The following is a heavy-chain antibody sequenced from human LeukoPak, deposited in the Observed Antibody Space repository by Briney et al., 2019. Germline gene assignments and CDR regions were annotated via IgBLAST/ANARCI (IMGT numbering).Heavy chain of an antibody. D-gene: IGHD5-18*01. CDR3: AREERGYSYGVDY. V-gene: IGHV1-2*02. CDR1: GYTFTGYY. J-gene: IGHJ4*02. CDR2: INPNSGGT. Sequence: GASVKVSCKASGYTFTGYYMHWVRQAPGQGLGWMGWINPNSGGTNYAQKFQGRVTMTRDTSISTAYMELSRLRSDDTAVYYCAREERGYSYGVDYWGQGTLVTVSS.